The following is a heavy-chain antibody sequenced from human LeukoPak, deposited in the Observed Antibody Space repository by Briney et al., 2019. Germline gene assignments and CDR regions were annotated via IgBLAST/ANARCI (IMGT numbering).Heavy chain of an antibody. D-gene: IGHD2-15*01. Sequence: GGSLRLSCAASGFTFSSYSMNWVRQAPGKGLEWVSYISSSSSTIYYTDSVKGRFTLSRDNAKNSLYLQMNTLRAEDTAVYYCARDRRSAYYFDYWGQGTLVTVSS. J-gene: IGHJ4*02. CDR2: ISSSSSTI. CDR3: ARDRRSAYYFDY. CDR1: GFTFSSYS. V-gene: IGHV3-48*01.